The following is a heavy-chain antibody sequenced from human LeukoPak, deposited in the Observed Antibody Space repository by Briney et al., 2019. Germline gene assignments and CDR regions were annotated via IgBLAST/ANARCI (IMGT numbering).Heavy chain of an antibody. J-gene: IGHJ6*02. Sequence: ASVKVSCKASGYTFTSYYMHWVRQAPGQGLEWMGIINPSGGSTSYAQKFQGRVTMTRDTSTSTVYMELSSLRSEDTAVYYCATQPTVTTRQGYYYYGMGVWGQGTTVTVSS. CDR3: ATQPTVTTRQGYYYYGMGV. D-gene: IGHD4-17*01. CDR2: INPSGGST. CDR1: GYTFTSYY. V-gene: IGHV1-46*01.